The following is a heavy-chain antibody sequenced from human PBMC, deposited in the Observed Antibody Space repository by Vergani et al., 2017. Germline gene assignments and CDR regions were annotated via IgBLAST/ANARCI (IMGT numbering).Heavy chain of an antibody. V-gene: IGHV3-48*03. CDR1: GFTFSSYE. CDR2: ISNSGSTI. D-gene: IGHD7-27*01. CDR3: ARANWGERTFDI. Sequence: VQLVESGGGLVQPGGTLRLSCAASGFTFSSYEMNWVRQAPGKGLEWVSYISNSGSTIYYADSVKGRFTISRDNAKNSLYLQMNSLRAEDTAVYYCARANWGERTFDIWGQGTMVTVSS. J-gene: IGHJ3*02.